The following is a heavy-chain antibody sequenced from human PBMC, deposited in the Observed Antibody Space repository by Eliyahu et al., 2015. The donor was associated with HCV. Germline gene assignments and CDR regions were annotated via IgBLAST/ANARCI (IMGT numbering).Heavy chain of an antibody. Sequence: QVPLVQSGAEVKKPGSSVXVSCXASGXXFGTXTITWVRQAPGQGLEWMGRIIPIVDTVNXAQQFQSRVTITADKTTSTAYMELTSLTSEDTAVYFCAGDHGDYLYYFDYWGQGTLVTVSS. CDR1: GXXFGTXT. D-gene: IGHD4-17*01. V-gene: IGHV1-69*08. CDR3: AGDHGDYLYYFDY. J-gene: IGHJ4*02. CDR2: IIPIVDTV.